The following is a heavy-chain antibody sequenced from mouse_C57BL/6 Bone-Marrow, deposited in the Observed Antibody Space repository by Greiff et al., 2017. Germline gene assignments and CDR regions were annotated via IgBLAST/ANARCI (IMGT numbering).Heavy chain of an antibody. D-gene: IGHD1-1*01. CDR1: GYTFTSYW. J-gene: IGHJ4*01. CDR2: IHPSDSDT. CDR3: AIFPITTVVAKDYYAMDY. Sequence: QVQLQQPGAELVKPGASVKVSCKASGYTFTSYWMHWVKQRPGQGLEWIGRIHPSDSDTNYNQKFKGKATLTVDKSSSTAYMHLSSLTSEDSAVYYCAIFPITTVVAKDYYAMDYWGQGTSVTVSS. V-gene: IGHV1-74*01.